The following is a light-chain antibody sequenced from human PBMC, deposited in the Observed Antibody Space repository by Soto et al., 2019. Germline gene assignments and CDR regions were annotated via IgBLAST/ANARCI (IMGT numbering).Light chain of an antibody. CDR3: QSYDSSLSALV. Sequence: QSVLTQPPSASGTPGQRVTMSCSGSGSNIGPNYVYWFQQFPGTAPKLLIYNNDQRPSGVPDRFSGSKSDTSASLAVTGLQAEDEGDYYCQSYDSSLSALVFGGGTKLTVL. V-gene: IGLV1-47*02. J-gene: IGLJ2*01. CDR1: GSNIGPNY. CDR2: NND.